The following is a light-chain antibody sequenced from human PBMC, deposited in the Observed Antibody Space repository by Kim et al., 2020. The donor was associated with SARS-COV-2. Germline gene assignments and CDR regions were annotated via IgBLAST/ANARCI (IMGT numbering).Light chain of an antibody. V-gene: IGKV1-39*01. CDR2: AAS. CDR1: QSISTY. CDR3: QQSHTTPLLT. Sequence: DIQMTQSPSSLAASVGDRVTIACQASQSISTYLNWYQQKPGKAPKLLIYAASTLQSGVPSRFSDSGSGTDFTLTISSLQPEDFATYYCQQSHTTPLLTFGGGTKVDIK. J-gene: IGKJ4*01.